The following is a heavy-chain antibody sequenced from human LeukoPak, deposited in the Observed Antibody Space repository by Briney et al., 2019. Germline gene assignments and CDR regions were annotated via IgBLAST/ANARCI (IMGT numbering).Heavy chain of an antibody. J-gene: IGHJ4*02. V-gene: IGHV3-7*01. CDR3: ARDLGYSLSGSSDY. D-gene: IGHD3-10*01. Sequence: GGSLRLSCAASGFSFSMFWMSWVRQAPGKGLEWVANIKQGGSEKYYVDSVKGRFTISRDNAKNSLYLQMNSLRAEDTAVYYCARDLGYSLSGSSDYWGQGTLVTVSS. CDR1: GFSFSMFW. CDR2: IKQGGSEK.